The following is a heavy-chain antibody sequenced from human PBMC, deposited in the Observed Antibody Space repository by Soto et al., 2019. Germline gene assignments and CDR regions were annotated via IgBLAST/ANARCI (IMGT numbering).Heavy chain of an antibody. Sequence: QVQLQESGPGLVKPSQTLSLTCTVSGGSISSGGYYWSWIRQHPGKGLEWIGYIYYSGSTYYNPSLKSRGTISVATSKNQSPLKLSSVTAADTAVYYCARDRSRLRFLEWLSVEPREGMDVWGQGTTVTVSS. CDR3: ARDRSRLRFLEWLSVEPREGMDV. D-gene: IGHD3-3*01. CDR1: GGSISSGGYY. CDR2: IYYSGST. J-gene: IGHJ6*02. V-gene: IGHV4-31*03.